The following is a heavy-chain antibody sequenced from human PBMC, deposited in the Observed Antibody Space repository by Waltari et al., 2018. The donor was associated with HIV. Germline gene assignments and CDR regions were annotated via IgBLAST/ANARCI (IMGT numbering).Heavy chain of an antibody. J-gene: IGHJ4*02. D-gene: IGHD6-13*01. CDR2: ISGSGVST. Sequence: EVQLLESGGGLVQPGGSLRLSCAASGFTFSSFAMIWVRQAPGKGLERVSAISGSGVSTYYADFVNGRFTISRDNSRTTLSLQMNSLRAEDTAVYYCAKDPFSSSWYLNYFDYWGQGTLVTVSS. CDR1: GFTFSSFA. CDR3: AKDPFSSSWYLNYFDY. V-gene: IGHV3-23*01.